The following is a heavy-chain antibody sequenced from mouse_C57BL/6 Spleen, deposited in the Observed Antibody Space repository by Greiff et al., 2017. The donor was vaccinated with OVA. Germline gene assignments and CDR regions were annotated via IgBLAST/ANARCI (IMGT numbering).Heavy chain of an antibody. Sequence: LQESGAELVRPGASVTLSCKASGYTFTDYEMHWVKQTPVHGLEWIGAIDPETGGTAYNQKFKGKAILTADKSSSTAYMELRSLTSEDSAVYYCTPITTVVAHWYFDVWGTGTTVTVSS. D-gene: IGHD1-1*01. V-gene: IGHV1-15*01. J-gene: IGHJ1*03. CDR2: IDPETGGT. CDR1: GYTFTDYE. CDR3: TPITTVVAHWYFDV.